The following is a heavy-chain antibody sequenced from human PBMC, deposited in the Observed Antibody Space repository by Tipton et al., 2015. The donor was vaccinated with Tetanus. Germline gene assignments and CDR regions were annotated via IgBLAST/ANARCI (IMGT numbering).Heavy chain of an antibody. J-gene: IGHJ4*02. CDR2: ISGHESNK. D-gene: IGHD2-21*02. Sequence: QLVQSGGGVVQTGGSLRLSCAASGFTFSHYGMHWVRQAPGKGLEWVAFISGHESNKYYVDSVKGRFTVSRDNSKSTLYLQVNSLRGDDTAVYFCVRDPYCGGDCSRSGYFEYWGQGSLVTVSP. V-gene: IGHV3-30*03. CDR3: VRDPYCGGDCSRSGYFEY. CDR1: GFTFSHYG.